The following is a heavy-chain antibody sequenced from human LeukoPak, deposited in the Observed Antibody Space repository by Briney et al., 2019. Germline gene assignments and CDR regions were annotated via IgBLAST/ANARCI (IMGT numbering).Heavy chain of an antibody. CDR3: AKSSEGVGEFFDY. Sequence: GGSLRLSFAASGFTFSSYAMSWVRQAPGKGLEWVSAISGSGGSTYYADSVEGRFTISRDNSKNTLYLQMNSLRAEDTAVYYCAKSSEGVGEFFDYWGQGTLVTVSS. D-gene: IGHD3-10*01. CDR2: ISGSGGST. J-gene: IGHJ4*02. CDR1: GFTFSSYA. V-gene: IGHV3-23*01.